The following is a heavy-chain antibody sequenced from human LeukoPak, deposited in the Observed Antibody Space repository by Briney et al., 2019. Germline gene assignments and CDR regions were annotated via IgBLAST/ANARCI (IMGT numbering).Heavy chain of an antibody. CDR2: INPNSGGT. D-gene: IGHD2-2*01. CDR3: ASNGYCSSTSCYADY. J-gene: IGHJ4*02. CDR1: GYTFTGYY. V-gene: IGHV1-2*02. Sequence: ASVKVSCKASGYTFTGYYMHWVRQAPGQGLEWMGWINPNSGGTNYAQKFQGRVTMTRDTSISTAYMELSRLRSDDTAVYYCASNGYCSSTSCYADYWGQGTLVNVSS.